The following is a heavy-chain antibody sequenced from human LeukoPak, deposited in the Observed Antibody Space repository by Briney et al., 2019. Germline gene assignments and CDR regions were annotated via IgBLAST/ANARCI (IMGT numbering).Heavy chain of an antibody. D-gene: IGHD5-24*01. CDR2: ISSSSSTI. CDR1: GFTFSSYS. Sequence: GGSLRLSCAASGFTFSSYSMNWVRQAPGKGLEWVSYISSSSSTIYYADSVKGRFTISRDNAKNSLYLQMNSLRAEDTAVYYCARDRSGYNPEYYFDYWDQGTLVTVSS. CDR3: ARDRSGYNPEYYFDY. J-gene: IGHJ4*02. V-gene: IGHV3-48*04.